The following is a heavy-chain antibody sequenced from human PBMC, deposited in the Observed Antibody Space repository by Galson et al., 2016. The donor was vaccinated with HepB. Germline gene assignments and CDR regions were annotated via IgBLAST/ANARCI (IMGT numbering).Heavy chain of an antibody. J-gene: IGHJ4*02. CDR1: GFTFSSYA. Sequence: SLRLSCAASGFTFSSYAIHWVRQAPGKGLAWVAAITYDGTNGYYADSLKGRYTISRDNPRNTVYLRMSSLGRDDTAVYYCARGSSAVDATDVGLDYWGQGTLVIVSS. D-gene: IGHD6-19*01. V-gene: IGHV3-30-3*01. CDR3: ARGSSAVDATDVGLDY. CDR2: ITYDGTNG.